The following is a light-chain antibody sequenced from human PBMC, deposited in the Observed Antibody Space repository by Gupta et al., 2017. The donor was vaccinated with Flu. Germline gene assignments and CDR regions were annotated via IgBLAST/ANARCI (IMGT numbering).Light chain of an antibody. J-gene: IGKJ5*01. CDR2: DAS. V-gene: IGKV3-11*01. Sequence: ATLSLSPGERATLSCRASQSVRSYLAWYQQKPGQAPRLLIYDASNRATGIPARFSGSGYGTDFTLTISSLEPEDFAVYFCQQHSNWPPITFGQWTRLDIK. CDR3: QQHSNWPPIT. CDR1: QSVRSY.